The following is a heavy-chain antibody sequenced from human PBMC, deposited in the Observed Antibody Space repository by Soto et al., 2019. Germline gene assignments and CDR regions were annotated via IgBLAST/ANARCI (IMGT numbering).Heavy chain of an antibody. CDR2: ISSSSSYI. J-gene: IGHJ4*02. Sequence: GGSLRLSCAASGFTFSSYSMNWVRQAPGKGLEWVSSISSSSSYIYYADSVKGRFTISRDNAKNSLYLQMNSLRAEDLAADYWARDLGGIAGAGTETPPRYWGQGTLVTVSS. V-gene: IGHV3-21*01. CDR3: ARDLGGIAGAGTETPPRY. D-gene: IGHD6-13*01. CDR1: GFTFSSYS.